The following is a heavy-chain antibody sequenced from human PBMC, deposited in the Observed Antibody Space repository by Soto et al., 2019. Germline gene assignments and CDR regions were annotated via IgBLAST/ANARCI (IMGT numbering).Heavy chain of an antibody. D-gene: IGHD3-22*01. V-gene: IGHV4-30-2*01. CDR3: ARARDSSGYCYLDY. Sequence: SETLSLTCAVSGGSISSGGYSWSWIRQPPGKGLEWIGYIYHSGSTYYNPSLKSRVTISVDRSKNQFSLKLSSVTAADTAVYYCARARDSSGYCYLDYWGQGTLVTVSS. CDR2: IYHSGST. CDR1: GGSISSGGYS. J-gene: IGHJ4*02.